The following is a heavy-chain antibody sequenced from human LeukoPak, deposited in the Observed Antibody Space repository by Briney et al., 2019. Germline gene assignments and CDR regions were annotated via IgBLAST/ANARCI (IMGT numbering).Heavy chain of an antibody. CDR1: GGTFSSYA. D-gene: IGHD3-22*01. CDR3: ARDSSGEGETDY. CDR2: IIPIFGTA. Sequence: SVKVSCKASGGTFSSYAISWVRQAPGQGLEWMGGIIPIFGTANYAQKFQGRVTITTDESMSTAYMELSSLRSEDTAVYYCARDSSGEGETDYWGQGTLVTVSS. V-gene: IGHV1-69*05. J-gene: IGHJ4*02.